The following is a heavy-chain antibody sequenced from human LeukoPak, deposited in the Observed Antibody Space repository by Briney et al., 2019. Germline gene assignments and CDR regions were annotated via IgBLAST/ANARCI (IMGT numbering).Heavy chain of an antibody. CDR3: ARFSSGWYRGYFFDY. D-gene: IGHD6-19*01. CDR2: IYYSGST. J-gene: IGHJ4*02. V-gene: IGHV4-59*08. Sequence: SETLSLTCTVSGGSISSYYWSWIRQPPGKGLEWIGYIYYSGSTNYNPSLRSRVTISVDTSKNQFSLKLSSVTAADTAVYYCARFSSGWYRGYFFDYWGQGTLVTVSS. CDR1: GGSISSYY.